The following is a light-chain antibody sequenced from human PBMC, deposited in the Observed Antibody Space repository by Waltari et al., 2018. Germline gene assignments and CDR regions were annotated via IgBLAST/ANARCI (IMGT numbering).Light chain of an antibody. V-gene: IGKV3-20*01. J-gene: IGKJ1*01. Sequence: ELVLTQSPGTLSLSLGERATFSCRASQSVSRALAWYQQKPGQAPSLLIYGASTRATGIPDRFSGSGSGTDFSLTISRLEPDDFAVYYCQHYLRLPVTFGQGTTVEI. CDR3: QHYLRLPVT. CDR1: QSVSRA. CDR2: GAS.